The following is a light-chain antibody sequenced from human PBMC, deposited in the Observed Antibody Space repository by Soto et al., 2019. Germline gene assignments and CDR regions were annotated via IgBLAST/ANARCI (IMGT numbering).Light chain of an antibody. J-gene: IGKJ5*01. CDR3: QHYKNWPPIT. CDR2: DAS. V-gene: IGKV3-11*01. CDR1: QSVSSY. Sequence: EIVLTQSPATLSLSPGERATLSCRASQSVSSYLAWYQQKPGQAPRLLIYDASNRATGIPARFSGSGSGTDFTLTISSLEPEDFAVYYCQHYKNWPPITFGQGTRLEIK.